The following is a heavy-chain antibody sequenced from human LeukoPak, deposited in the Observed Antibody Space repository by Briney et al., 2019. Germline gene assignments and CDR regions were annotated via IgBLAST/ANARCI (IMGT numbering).Heavy chain of an antibody. J-gene: IGHJ4*02. V-gene: IGHV3-74*01. CDR1: GFTFTTYG. CDR3: AKVGGTSSIFDY. Sequence: GGSLRLSCAASGFTFTTYGMHWVRQVPGKGLVWVSRIMSDGRTTYADSVKGRFTISRDTAKNTLYLQMNSLRAEDTAVYYCAKVGGTSSIFDYWGQGTPVTVSS. D-gene: IGHD3-16*01. CDR2: IMSDGRTT.